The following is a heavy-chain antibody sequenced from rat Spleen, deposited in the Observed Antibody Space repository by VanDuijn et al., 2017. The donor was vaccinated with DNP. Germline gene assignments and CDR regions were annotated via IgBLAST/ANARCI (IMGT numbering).Heavy chain of an antibody. CDR3: ASLWTLAY. Sequence: EVQLVESGGGPVQPGRSLKLSCLASGFIFSNYYMVWVRQAPTNGLEWVASISTGGGSTYYRDSVKGRFTISRDNAKSTLYLQMDSLRSEDTATYYCASLWTLAYWGQGTLVTVSS. CDR1: GFIFSNYY. CDR2: ISTGGGST. D-gene: IGHD1-3*01. V-gene: IGHV5-25*01. J-gene: IGHJ3*01.